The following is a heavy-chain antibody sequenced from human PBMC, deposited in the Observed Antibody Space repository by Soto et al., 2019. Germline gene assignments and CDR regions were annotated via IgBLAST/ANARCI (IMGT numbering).Heavy chain of an antibody. Sequence: GGSLRLSCAASGFTFSSYGMHWVRQAPGKGLEWVAVIWYDGSNKYYADSVKGRFTISRDNSKNTLYLQMNSLRAEDTAVYYCARRGDYVRDYYYYYMDVWGKGTTVTVSS. CDR3: ARRGDYVRDYYYYYMDV. V-gene: IGHV3-33*01. CDR1: GFTFSSYG. D-gene: IGHD4-17*01. CDR2: IWYDGSNK. J-gene: IGHJ6*03.